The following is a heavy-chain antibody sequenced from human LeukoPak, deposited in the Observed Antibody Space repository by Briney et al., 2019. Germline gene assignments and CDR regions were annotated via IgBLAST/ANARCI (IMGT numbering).Heavy chain of an antibody. CDR1: GGSISSYY. D-gene: IGHD6-13*01. V-gene: IGHV4-4*07. J-gene: IGHJ4*02. CDR3: ARYSIAVAGPLFDY. CDR2: IYSSGST. Sequence: PSETLSLTCTVSGGSISSYYWSWIRQPAGKGLEWIGRIYSSGSTNYNPSLKSRVTMSVDTSKNQFSLKLSSVTAADTAVCYCARYSIAVAGPLFDYWGQGTLVTVSS.